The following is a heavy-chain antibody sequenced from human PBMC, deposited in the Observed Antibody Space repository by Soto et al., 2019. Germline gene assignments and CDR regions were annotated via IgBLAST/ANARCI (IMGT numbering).Heavy chain of an antibody. D-gene: IGHD3-10*01. V-gene: IGHV4-38-2*01. CDR3: ARLPRGSYFDY. Sequence: SETLSLTCAVSGYSISSGYYWGWIRQPPGKGLEWIGSIYHSGSTYYNPSLKSRVTISVDTSKNQFSLKLSSVTAADTAVYYCARLPRGSYFDYWGQGTLVTVSS. J-gene: IGHJ4*02. CDR1: GYSISSGYY. CDR2: IYHSGST.